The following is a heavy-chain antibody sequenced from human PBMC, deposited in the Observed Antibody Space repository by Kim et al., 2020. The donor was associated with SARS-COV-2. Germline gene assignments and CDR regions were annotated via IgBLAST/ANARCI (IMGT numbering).Heavy chain of an antibody. V-gene: IGHV1-3*01. D-gene: IGHD3-16*01. CDR2: T. Sequence: TKYSQKFQGRVTIIRDTAASPVYMELSSLRSEDTAVYYCAKWGTYDPFDYWGQGTLVTVFS. CDR3: AKWGTYDPFDY. J-gene: IGHJ4*02.